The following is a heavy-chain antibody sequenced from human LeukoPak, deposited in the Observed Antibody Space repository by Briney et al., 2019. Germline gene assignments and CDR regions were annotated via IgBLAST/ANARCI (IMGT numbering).Heavy chain of an antibody. CDR2: ISASGGST. CDR3: AKDREGRHYYDSSGYYNY. J-gene: IGHJ4*02. V-gene: IGHV3-23*01. CDR1: GFTFTSYG. Sequence: PGGSLRLSCAASGFTFTSYGMSWVRQAPGKGLEWVSGISASGGSTYYADSVKGRFTISRDNSKNTLYLQMNSLRAEDTAVYYCAKDREGRHYYDSSGYYNYWGQGTLVTVSS. D-gene: IGHD3-22*01.